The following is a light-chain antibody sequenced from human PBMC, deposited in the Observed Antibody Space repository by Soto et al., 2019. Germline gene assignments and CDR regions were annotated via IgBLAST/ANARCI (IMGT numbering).Light chain of an antibody. Sequence: QSALTQPPSASATPGQRVTISCSGSISNIGSNTVNWYQQLPGTAPKLLIYSNNRRPSGVPDRFSGSKSGTSASLAISGLQSEDEADYYCAAWDDSLNGWVFGGGTKLTVL. J-gene: IGLJ3*02. V-gene: IGLV1-44*01. CDR1: ISNIGSNT. CDR2: SNN. CDR3: AAWDDSLNGWV.